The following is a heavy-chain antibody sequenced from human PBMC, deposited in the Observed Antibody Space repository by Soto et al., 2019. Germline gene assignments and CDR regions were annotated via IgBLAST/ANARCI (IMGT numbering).Heavy chain of an antibody. CDR1: EVTSSSFA. J-gene: IGHJ4*02. D-gene: IGHD3-10*01. Sequence: RHSCAASEVTSSSFAMNWVRQAPGKGLEWVSSISGSGGSTNYADSVKGRFTISRDDSKNILSLQMNSLRAEDTAIYYCAKNYYFDCWGQGTLVTVSS. V-gene: IGHV3-23*01. CDR3: AKNYYFDC. CDR2: ISGSGGST.